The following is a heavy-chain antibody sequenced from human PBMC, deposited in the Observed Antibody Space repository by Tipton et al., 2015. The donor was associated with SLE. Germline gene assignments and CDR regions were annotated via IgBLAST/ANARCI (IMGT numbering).Heavy chain of an antibody. Sequence: SLRLSCAASGFTFSSYSMNWVRQAPGQGLEWVSSISSSSSYIYYADSVKGRFTISRDNAKNTLYLQMNSLRAEDTAVYYCARDKDDYVWGSLYWGQGTLVTVSS. CDR1: GFTFSSYS. CDR2: ISSSSSYI. CDR3: ARDKDDYVWGSLY. D-gene: IGHD3-16*01. J-gene: IGHJ4*02. V-gene: IGHV3-21*01.